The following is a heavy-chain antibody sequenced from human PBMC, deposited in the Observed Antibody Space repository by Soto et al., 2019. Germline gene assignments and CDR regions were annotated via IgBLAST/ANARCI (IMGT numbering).Heavy chain of an antibody. J-gene: IGHJ4*02. CDR1: GGSISSSSYY. CDR3: ARLVAGMGTYYFGY. CDR2: IYYSGST. D-gene: IGHD6-19*01. V-gene: IGHV4-39*01. Sequence: QLQLQESGPGLVKPSETLSLTCTVSGGSISSSSYYWGWIRQPPGQGLYWIGSIYYSGSTYYHPSLTSRVTIFVDTSKNQFPLKLSSVTTADTAVYYCARLVAGMGTYYFGYWGQGTLVTVSS.